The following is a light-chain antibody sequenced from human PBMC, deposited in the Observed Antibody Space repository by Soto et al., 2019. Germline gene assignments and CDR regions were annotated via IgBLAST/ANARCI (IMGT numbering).Light chain of an antibody. CDR1: KNDIGSSDY. CDR2: GVS. CDR3: SSSTSSNTLV. Sequence: QSALTQPASVSASPGQSITISCTGGKNDIGSSDYVSWYQQHPGKAPKLSIYGVSNRPSGTSDRFSGSKSGNTASLTISGLQADDEADYYCSSSTSSNTLVLGGGTKLTVL. J-gene: IGLJ3*02. V-gene: IGLV2-14*01.